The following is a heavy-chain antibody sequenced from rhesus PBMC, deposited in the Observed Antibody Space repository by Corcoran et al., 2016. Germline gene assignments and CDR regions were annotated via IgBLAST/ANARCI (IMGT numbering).Heavy chain of an antibody. CDR1: GFTFSISA. CDR2: IRSKANKYET. Sequence: EVQLVESGGGLVQPGGSLRLSCAASGFTFSISALNWVRQASGNGLEWVGRIRSKANKYETGYAASVKGRFTISRDDSNKMAYLQMNNLKTEDTAVYYCTTPRESGNFNDYGLASWGQGVVVTVSS. D-gene: IGHD1-44*01. J-gene: IGHJ6*01. V-gene: IGHV3-118*01. CDR3: TTPRESGNFNDYGLAS.